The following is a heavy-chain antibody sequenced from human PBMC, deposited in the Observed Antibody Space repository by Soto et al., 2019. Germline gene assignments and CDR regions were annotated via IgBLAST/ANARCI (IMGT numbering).Heavy chain of an antibody. CDR3: ARLGGYVSVGYYYLWDS. J-gene: IGHJ4*02. Sequence: PSETLSLTCSVSAGSMNSGSYYWGWIRQPPGKGLEWIGVINYSGTTFHNVSLKSRVTMSVESSRNQLSLKLTSVTAADTAVYYCARLGGYVSVGYYYLWDSWGQGTLVTVSS. V-gene: IGHV4-39*01. CDR1: AGSMNSGSYY. CDR2: INYSGTT. D-gene: IGHD3-22*01.